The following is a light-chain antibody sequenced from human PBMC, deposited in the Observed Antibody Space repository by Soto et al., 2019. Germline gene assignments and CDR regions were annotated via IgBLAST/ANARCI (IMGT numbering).Light chain of an antibody. CDR1: TSNIGTNA. Sequence: QSVLTQPPSASGTPGQRVTISCSGSTSNIGTNAVNWYQQLPGTAPKLLIYGNNQRPSGVPDRFSGSKSGTSASLAISGLQSEDEADYHCATWDDSLNGHVIFGGGTKVTVL. J-gene: IGLJ2*01. CDR2: GNN. CDR3: ATWDDSLNGHVI. V-gene: IGLV1-44*01.